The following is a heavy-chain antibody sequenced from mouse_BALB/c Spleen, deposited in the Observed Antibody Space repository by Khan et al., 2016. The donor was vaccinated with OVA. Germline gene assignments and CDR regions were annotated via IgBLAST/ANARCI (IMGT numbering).Heavy chain of an antibody. J-gene: IGHJ4*01. D-gene: IGHD1-1*02. Sequence: QIQLVQSGPELKKPGETVKISCKASGYTFTNYGMNWVKQAPGKALKWMGWISTYTGEPTYADDFKGRFAFSLDTSASTAYLQINNLKNEDTATYLCTRPPHFAYVLVYWGQGTLVTVSS. CDR1: GYTFTNYG. CDR3: TRPPHFAYVLVY. CDR2: ISTYTGEP. V-gene: IGHV9-3-1*01.